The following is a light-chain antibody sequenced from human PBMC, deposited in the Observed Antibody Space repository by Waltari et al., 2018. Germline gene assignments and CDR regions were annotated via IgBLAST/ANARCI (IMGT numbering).Light chain of an antibody. CDR2: GAS. CDR3: QQSFSSPWT. J-gene: IGKJ1*01. V-gene: IGKV1-39*01. CDR1: QNIRTY. Sequence: DIQMTQSPSSLSASVGDTVTVTCRASQNIRTYLNWYQQKPAKAPKRLIYGASTLQRGVPSRFRGSASGTEFTLTVTNLQPDDFATYFCQQSFSSPWTFGQGTTVNI.